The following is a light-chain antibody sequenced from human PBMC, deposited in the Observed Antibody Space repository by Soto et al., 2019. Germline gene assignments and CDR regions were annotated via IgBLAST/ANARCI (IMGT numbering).Light chain of an antibody. V-gene: IGLV4-69*01. J-gene: IGLJ3*02. CDR1: SGYSTYA. Sequence: QSVLTQSPSASASLGASVKLTCTLSSGYSTYAIAWHQQQSEKGPRFLMKINYDGTHSKGDGFFDRFSGSSSRAERHLTISSLQSEDEADYYCQSLGTGIQVFGGGTKLTVL. CDR3: QSLGTGIQV. CDR2: INYDGTH.